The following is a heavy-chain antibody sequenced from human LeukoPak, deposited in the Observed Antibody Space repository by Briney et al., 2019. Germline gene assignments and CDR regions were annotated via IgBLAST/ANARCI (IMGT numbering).Heavy chain of an antibody. Sequence: GASVKVCCKASGYTFTSYGISWVRQAPGQGLEWMGWISAYNGNTNYAQKLQGRVTMTTDTSTSTAYMELRSLRSDDTAVYYCAKCVVVVPAAMVAYYYDSSGYYCDWGQGTLVTVSS. CDR3: AKCVVVVPAAMVAYYYDSSGYYCD. V-gene: IGHV1-18*01. CDR2: ISAYNGNT. CDR1: GYTFTSYG. J-gene: IGHJ4*02. D-gene: IGHD3-22*01.